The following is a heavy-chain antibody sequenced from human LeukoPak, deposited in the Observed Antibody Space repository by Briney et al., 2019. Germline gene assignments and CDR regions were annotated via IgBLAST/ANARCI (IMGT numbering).Heavy chain of an antibody. CDR2: IIPVFGTT. D-gene: IGHD6-6*01. CDR1: GGTFSSYA. J-gene: IGHJ6*03. V-gene: IGHV1-69*05. Sequence: SVKVSCKGSGGTFSSYAFTWVRQAPGQGLEWMGGIIPVFGTTNYAQKFQGRVTITTDESTSTAYMELSSLRSEDTAVYYCAREVIAARPGNYYYYMDVWGKGTTVTVSS. CDR3: AREVIAARPGNYYYYMDV.